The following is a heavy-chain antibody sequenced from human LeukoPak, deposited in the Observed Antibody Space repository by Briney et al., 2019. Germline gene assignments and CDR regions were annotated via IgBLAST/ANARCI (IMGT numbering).Heavy chain of an antibody. CDR1: GFSFSTYA. D-gene: IGHD6-19*01. CDR3: GKPAKYWLVRGNGVDV. J-gene: IGHJ6*02. V-gene: IGHV3-23*01. Sequence: PGGSLRLSCAASGFSFSTYAMTWLRQAPGKGLEWVASIDAGGGDTYHSDSVKGRFTISRDNSMNTLYLQMNSLRADDTAVYYCGKPAKYWLVRGNGVDVWGQGTTVTVSS. CDR2: IDAGGGDT.